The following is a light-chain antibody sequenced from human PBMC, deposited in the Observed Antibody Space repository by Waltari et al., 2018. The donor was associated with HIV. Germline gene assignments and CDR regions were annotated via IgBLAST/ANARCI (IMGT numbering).Light chain of an antibody. CDR2: MND. CDR1: GPNLGTYS. Sequence: QSVVTQPPSASGTPGQRVTIPCSGSGPNLGTYSVNWYQHFPGTAPKLLIYMNDQRPSGVPGRFSGSQSGTSASLAISGLQYDDEADYYCAVWDDSLGGAVFGGGTKLTVL. CDR3: AVWDDSLGGAV. V-gene: IGLV1-47*01. J-gene: IGLJ2*01.